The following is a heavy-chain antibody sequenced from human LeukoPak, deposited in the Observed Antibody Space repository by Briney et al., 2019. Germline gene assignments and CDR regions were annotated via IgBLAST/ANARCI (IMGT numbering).Heavy chain of an antibody. J-gene: IGHJ4*02. CDR3: AKDHWSGAPLYYFDY. Sequence: SGGSLRLSCAASGFTFSSYAMSWVRQAPGKGLEWVSGISGSGGSTYYADSVKGRFTISRDNSKNTLYLQMNSLRADDTAVYYCAKDHWSGAPLYYFDYWGQGTLVTVSS. CDR1: GFTFSSYA. V-gene: IGHV3-23*01. CDR2: ISGSGGST. D-gene: IGHD3-3*01.